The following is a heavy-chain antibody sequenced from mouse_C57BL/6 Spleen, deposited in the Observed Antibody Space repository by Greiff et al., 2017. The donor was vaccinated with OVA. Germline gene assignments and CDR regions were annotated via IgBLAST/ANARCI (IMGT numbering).Heavy chain of an antibody. CDR3: ARLEDDYWYFDV. CDR1: GYTFTSYW. CDR2: IHPNSGST. Sequence: VQLQQPGAELVKPGASVKLSCKASGYTFTSYWMHWVKQRPGQGLEWIGMIHPNSGSTNYNEKFKSKATLTVDKSSSTAYMQLSSPTSEDSAVYYCARLEDDYWYFDVWGTGTTVTVSS. J-gene: IGHJ1*03. V-gene: IGHV1-64*01.